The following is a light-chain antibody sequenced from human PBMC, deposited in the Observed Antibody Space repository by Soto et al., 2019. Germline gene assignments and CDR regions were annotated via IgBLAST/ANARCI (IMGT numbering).Light chain of an antibody. CDR3: SSYASSGAVV. Sequence: QSALTQPASVSGSPGQSITISCTGTGSDVATYDLVSWFQQHPGKVPKLMIFEDNKRPSGVSNRFSAFKSGNTASLTFSGLQPEDEADYYCSSYASSGAVVFGGGTKLTVL. V-gene: IGLV2-14*02. CDR2: EDN. CDR1: GSDVATYDL. J-gene: IGLJ3*02.